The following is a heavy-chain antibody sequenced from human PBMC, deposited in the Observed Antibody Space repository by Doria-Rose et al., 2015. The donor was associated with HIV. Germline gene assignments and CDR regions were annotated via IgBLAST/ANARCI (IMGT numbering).Heavy chain of an antibody. Sequence: GSPRLSCAVSGFTVSNHYMGWVRQAPGKGLEWVSVIYGAGTTHYADSARGRFTISRDSSTNTLYLHMNSLRAEDTAVYYCARDFGGRGYDSWGQGTLVTVS. CDR1: GFTVSNHY. CDR3: ARDFGGRGYDS. V-gene: IGHV3-53*01. D-gene: IGHD3-16*01. CDR2: IYGAGTT. J-gene: IGHJ5*01.